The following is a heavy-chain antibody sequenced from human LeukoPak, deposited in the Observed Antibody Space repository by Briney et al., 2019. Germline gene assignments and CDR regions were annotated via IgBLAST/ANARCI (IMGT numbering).Heavy chain of an antibody. V-gene: IGHV4-59*01. Sequence: SETLSLTCTVSGGSISSYYWSWIRQPPGKGLEWIGYIYYSGSTNYNPSLKSRVTISVDTSKNQFSLKLSSVTAADTAVYYCARAQLERRDYYYYYMDVWGEGTTVTISS. CDR2: IYYSGST. J-gene: IGHJ6*03. D-gene: IGHD1-1*01. CDR1: GGSISSYY. CDR3: ARAQLERRDYYYYYMDV.